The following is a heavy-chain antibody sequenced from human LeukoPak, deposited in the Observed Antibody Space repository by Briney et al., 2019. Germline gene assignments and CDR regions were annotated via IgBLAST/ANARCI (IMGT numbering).Heavy chain of an antibody. CDR3: AKARGLIGGAFDI. J-gene: IGHJ3*02. CDR2: ITWDGGIT. D-gene: IGHD3-22*01. Sequence: GGSLRLSCAASGFTFSSYAMNWVRQAPGKGLEWVSLITWDGGITYYADSVKGRFTISRDNSKNSLYLQMNSLRTEDTALYYCAKARGLIGGAFDIWGQGTMVIVS. V-gene: IGHV3-43*02. CDR1: GFTFSSYA.